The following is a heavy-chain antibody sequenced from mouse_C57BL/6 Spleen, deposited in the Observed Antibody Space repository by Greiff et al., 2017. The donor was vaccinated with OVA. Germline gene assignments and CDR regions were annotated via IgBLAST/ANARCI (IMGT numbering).Heavy chain of an antibody. CDR2: INPGSGGT. D-gene: IGHD2-4*01. J-gene: IGHJ1*03. CDR3: AREGGLRGDFEV. V-gene: IGHV1-54*01. CDR1: GYAFTNYL. Sequence: VQLQESGAELVRPGTSVKVSCKASGYAFTNYLIEWVKQRPGQGLEWIGVINPGSGGTNYNEKFKGKATLTADKSSSTAYMPLSSLTAEDTAVYVGAREGGLRGDFEVWGTGTTVTVAS.